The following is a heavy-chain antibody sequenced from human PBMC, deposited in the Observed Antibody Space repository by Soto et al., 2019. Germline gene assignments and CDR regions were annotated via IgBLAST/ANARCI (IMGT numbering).Heavy chain of an antibody. CDR1: GYTFTNYG. D-gene: IGHD6-19*01. J-gene: IGHJ4*02. V-gene: IGHV1-3*01. CDR2: INAGNAET. Sequence: ASVKVSCKASGYTFTNYGIHWVRQGPGQRLEWMGWINAGNAETKYSQKFQGRVTISRDTSARTAYMELSSLRSEDTAVYYCARDGAVAGNTNFDYWGQGTLVTAPQ. CDR3: ARDGAVAGNTNFDY.